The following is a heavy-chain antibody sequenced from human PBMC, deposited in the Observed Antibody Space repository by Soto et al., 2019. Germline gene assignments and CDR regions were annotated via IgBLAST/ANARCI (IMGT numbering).Heavy chain of an antibody. D-gene: IGHD2-21*01. CDR2: ISGSGGSA. CDR3: ARHIVVVIASEFDY. CDR1: GFTFSSYA. Sequence: EVQLLESGGGLVQPGGSLRLSCAASGFTFSSYAMSWVRQAPGKGLEWVSAISGSGGSAYYADSVKGRFTISRDNSKNTLYLQMNSLRAEDTAVYYCARHIVVVIASEFDYWGQGTLVTVSS. V-gene: IGHV3-23*01. J-gene: IGHJ4*02.